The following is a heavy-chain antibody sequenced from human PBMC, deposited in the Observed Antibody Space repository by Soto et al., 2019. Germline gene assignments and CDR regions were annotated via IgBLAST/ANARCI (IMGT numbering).Heavy chain of an antibody. CDR2: IKSKTDGGTT. V-gene: IGHV3-15*07. D-gene: IGHD2-15*01. CDR1: GFTFSNAW. Sequence: ESGGGLVKPGGSLRLSCAASGFTFSNAWMNWVRQAPGKGLEWVGRIKSKTDGGTTDYAAPVKGRFTISRDDSKNTLYLQMNSLKTEDTAVYYCTTRVVVVAATDFQHWGQGTLVTVSS. CDR3: TTRVVVVAATDFQH. J-gene: IGHJ1*01.